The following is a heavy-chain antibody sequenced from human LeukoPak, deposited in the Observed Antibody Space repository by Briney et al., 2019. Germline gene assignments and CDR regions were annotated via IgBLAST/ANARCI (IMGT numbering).Heavy chain of an antibody. CDR3: ARDQTPFY. V-gene: IGHV3-7*01. D-gene: IGHD2-15*01. Sequence: GGSLRLSCAASGFTFSSYWMNWVRQAPGKGLEWVANIKQDGSEKYYVDSVKGRFTISRDNAKSSMWLQMNSLRDEDTAVYYCARDQTPFYWGQGSLVTVSS. CDR2: IKQDGSEK. CDR1: GFTFSSYW. J-gene: IGHJ4*02.